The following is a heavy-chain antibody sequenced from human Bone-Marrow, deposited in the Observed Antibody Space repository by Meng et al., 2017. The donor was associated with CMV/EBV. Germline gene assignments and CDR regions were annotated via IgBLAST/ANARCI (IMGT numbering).Heavy chain of an antibody. Sequence: SGYTFTGYYMHWVRQAPGQGLEWMGWINPNSGGTNYAQKFQGRVTMTRDTSISTAYMELSRLRSDDTAVYYCARMRVPAAPDAFDIWGQGTMVTVSS. D-gene: IGHD2-2*01. V-gene: IGHV1-2*02. CDR3: ARMRVPAAPDAFDI. CDR1: GYTFTGYY. J-gene: IGHJ3*02. CDR2: INPNSGGT.